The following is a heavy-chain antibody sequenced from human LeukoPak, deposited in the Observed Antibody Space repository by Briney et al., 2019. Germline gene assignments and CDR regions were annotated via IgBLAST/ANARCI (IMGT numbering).Heavy chain of an antibody. CDR1: GYTFSSYG. CDR2: ISVYNGNT. CDR3: ARDQYDSVWDSHRPYFDY. D-gene: IGHD3-16*02. J-gene: IGHJ4*02. Sequence: ASVKVSCKASGYTFSSYGISWVRQAPGQGLEWMGWISVYNGNTKYAQKFQGRVTMTTDTFTSTANMEVTSLRSDDTAVYYCARDQYDSVWDSHRPYFDYWGQGTLVTVSS. V-gene: IGHV1-18*01.